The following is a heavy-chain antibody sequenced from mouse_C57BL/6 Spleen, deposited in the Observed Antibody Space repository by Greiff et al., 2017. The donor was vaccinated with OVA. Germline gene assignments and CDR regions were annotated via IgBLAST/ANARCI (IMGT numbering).Heavy chain of an antibody. CDR3: ARIGYYGSSYNGYYFDY. J-gene: IGHJ2*01. D-gene: IGHD1-1*01. Sequence: QVTLKESGPGILQPSQTLSLTCSFSGFSLSTFGMGVGWIRQPSGKGLEWLAHIWWDDDKYYNPALKSRLTISNDTSKNQVFLKIANVDTADTATYYCARIGYYGSSYNGYYFDYWGQGTTLTVSS. V-gene: IGHV8-8*01. CDR1: GFSLSTFGMG. CDR2: IWWDDDK.